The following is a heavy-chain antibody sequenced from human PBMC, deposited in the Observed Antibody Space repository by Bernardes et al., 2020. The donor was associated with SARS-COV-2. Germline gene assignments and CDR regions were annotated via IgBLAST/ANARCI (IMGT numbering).Heavy chain of an antibody. CDR3: AGSVLRFLEWASFDP. CDR2: IYTSGST. V-gene: IGHV4-4*07. Sequence: SETLSLTRTVSGGSISSYYWSWIRQPAGKGLEWIGRIYTSGSTNYNPSLKSRVTMSVDTSKNQFSLKLSSVTAADTAVYYCAGSVLRFLEWASFDPWGQGTLVTVSS. CDR1: GGSISSYY. D-gene: IGHD3-3*01. J-gene: IGHJ5*02.